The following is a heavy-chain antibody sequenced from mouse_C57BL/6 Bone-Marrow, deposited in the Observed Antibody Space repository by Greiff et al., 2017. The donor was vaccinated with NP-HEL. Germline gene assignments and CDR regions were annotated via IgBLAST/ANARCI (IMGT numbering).Heavy chain of an antibody. CDR2: ISDGGSYT. J-gene: IGHJ3*01. Sequence: EVQGVESGGGLVKPGGSLKLSCAASGFTFSSYAMSWVRQTPEKRLEWVATISDGGSYTYYPDNVKGRFTISRDNAKNNLYLQMSHLKSEDTAMYYCARDLDGYYWFAYWGQGTLVTVSA. V-gene: IGHV5-4*01. D-gene: IGHD2-3*01. CDR3: ARDLDGYYWFAY. CDR1: GFTFSSYA.